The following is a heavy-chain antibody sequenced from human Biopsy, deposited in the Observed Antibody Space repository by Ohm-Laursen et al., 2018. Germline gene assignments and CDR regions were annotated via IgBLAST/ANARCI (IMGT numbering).Heavy chain of an antibody. CDR1: GGSISSDW. V-gene: IGHV4-59*07. D-gene: IGHD2/OR15-2a*01. Sequence: SDTLSLTCTVSGGSISSDWWSWIRQTPGQGLEWIGYVYYSGTTTYNPSLRSRVTISVDTSMNQISLRLQSVTAADTAIYYRTRATNSTGWPYYYFYGMDIWGQGTTVTVSS. J-gene: IGHJ6*02. CDR2: VYYSGTT. CDR3: TRATNSTGWPYYYFYGMDI.